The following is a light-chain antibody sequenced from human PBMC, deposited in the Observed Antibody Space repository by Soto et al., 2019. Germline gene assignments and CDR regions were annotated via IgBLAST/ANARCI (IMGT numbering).Light chain of an antibody. Sequence: QSVLTQPPSVSGAPGQRVTISCTGSSSNIGAVYDVHWYQQLPGTAPKLLIYRNNNRPSGVPDRFSGSKSGTSASLAITGLQADDEADYYCQSYDSSLSGGVFGGGTKLTVL. CDR3: QSYDSSLSGGV. CDR1: SSNIGAVYD. J-gene: IGLJ3*02. CDR2: RNN. V-gene: IGLV1-40*01.